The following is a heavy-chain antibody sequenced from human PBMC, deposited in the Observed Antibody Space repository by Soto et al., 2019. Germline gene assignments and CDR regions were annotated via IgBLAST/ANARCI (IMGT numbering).Heavy chain of an antibody. V-gene: IGHV5-51*01. D-gene: IGHD1-1*01. J-gene: IGHJ6*02. CDR2: IYPGDSDT. CDR3: AARSRQFVQLGHYGMDV. Sequence: GESLKISCKGSGYSFTSYWIGWVRQMPGKGLEWMGIIYPGDSDTRYSPSFQGQVTISADKSISTAYLQWSSLKASDTAMYYCAARSRQFVQLGHYGMDVWGQGTTVTVSS. CDR1: GYSFTSYW.